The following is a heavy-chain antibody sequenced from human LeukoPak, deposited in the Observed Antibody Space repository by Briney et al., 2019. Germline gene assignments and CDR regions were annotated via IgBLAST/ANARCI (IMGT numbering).Heavy chain of an antibody. D-gene: IGHD3-16*01. V-gene: IGHV4-34*01. J-gene: IGHJ3*02. CDR3: ARGRLDDYIWGSWYPSPSDAFDI. CDR2: INHSGST. CDR1: GPSFSGSY. Sequence: NPSQTLSLTCAVYGPSFSGSYWSSIRQPPGKGLEWIGEINHSGSTNYNPSLKSRVTISVDTSKNQFSLKLSSVTAADTAVYYCARGRLDDYIWGSWYPSPSDAFDIWGQGTMVTVSS.